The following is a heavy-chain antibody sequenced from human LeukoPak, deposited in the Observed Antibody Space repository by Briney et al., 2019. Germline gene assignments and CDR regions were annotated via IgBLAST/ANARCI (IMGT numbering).Heavy chain of an antibody. CDR1: GYTFTSYG. V-gene: IGHV1-18*01. D-gene: IGHD2-2*01. CDR3: ARDEGVVVPAAIFGFDP. J-gene: IGHJ5*02. Sequence: ASVKVSCKXSGYTFTSYGISWVRQAPGQGLEWMGWISAYNGNTNYAQKLQGRVTMTTDTSTSTAYMELRSLRSDDTAVYYCARDEGVVVPAAIFGFDPWGQGTLVTVSS. CDR2: ISAYNGNT.